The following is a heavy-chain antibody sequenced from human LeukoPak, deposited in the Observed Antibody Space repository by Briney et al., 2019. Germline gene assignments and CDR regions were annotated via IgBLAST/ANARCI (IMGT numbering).Heavy chain of an antibody. CDR1: GYTFTGYY. V-gene: IGHV1-2*02. D-gene: IGHD3-10*01. CDR2: TNPNSGGT. J-gene: IGHJ4*02. Sequence: GASVKVSCKASGYTFTGYYMHWVRQAPGQGLEWMGWTNPNSGGTNYAQKFQGRVTMTRDTSISTAYMELSRLRSDDTAVYYCARTYYYGSGSFDYWGQGTLVTVSS. CDR3: ARTYYYGSGSFDY.